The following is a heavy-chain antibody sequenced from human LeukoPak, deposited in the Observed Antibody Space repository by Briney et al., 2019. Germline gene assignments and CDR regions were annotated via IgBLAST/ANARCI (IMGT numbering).Heavy chain of an antibody. D-gene: IGHD5-18*01. J-gene: IGHJ4*02. CDR2: IDWDDDK. Sequence: SGPTLVNPTQTLTLTCTFSGFSLSTSGMCVSWIRQPPGEALEWLARIDWDDDKYYSTSLKTRLTISKDTSKNQVVLTMTNMDPVDTATYYCARMRRGYSYGHFDYWGQGTLVTVSS. CDR3: ARMRRGYSYGHFDY. CDR1: GFSLSTSGMC. V-gene: IGHV2-70*11.